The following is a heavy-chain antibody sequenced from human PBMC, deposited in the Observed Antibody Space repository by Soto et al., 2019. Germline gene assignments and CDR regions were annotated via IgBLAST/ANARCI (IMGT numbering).Heavy chain of an antibody. CDR2: ISYDGSNK. CDR1: GFTFSNYG. V-gene: IGHV3-30*18. J-gene: IGHJ4*02. D-gene: IGHD1-1*01. Sequence: GGSLRLSCAASGFTFSNYGMHWVRQAPGKGLEWVALISYDGSNKYYADSVKGRFTISRDNSKNTLYLQMNSLRGEDTALYYCAKDPRTQVPLYYFDYWGQGTLVTVSS. CDR3: AKDPRTQVPLYYFDY.